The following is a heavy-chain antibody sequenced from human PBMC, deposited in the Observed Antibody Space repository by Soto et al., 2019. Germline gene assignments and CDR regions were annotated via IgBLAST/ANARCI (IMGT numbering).Heavy chain of an antibody. CDR1: GFTFSSYS. J-gene: IGHJ3*02. V-gene: IGHV3-21*01. Sequence: PGGSLRLSCAASGFTFSSYSMNWVRQAPGKGLEWVSSISSSSSYIYYADSVKGRFTISRDNAKNSLYLQMNSLRAEDTAVYYCARSARVPHAFDIWGQGTMVTVSS. CDR2: ISSSSSYI. D-gene: IGHD2-2*01. CDR3: ARSARVPHAFDI.